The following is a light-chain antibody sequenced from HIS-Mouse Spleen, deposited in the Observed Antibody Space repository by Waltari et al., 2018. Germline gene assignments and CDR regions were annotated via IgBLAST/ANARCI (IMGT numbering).Light chain of an antibody. CDR2: DVS. Sequence: QSALTQPRSVSGSPGQAVTISCTGTRRSVGGYTDVSWYQQHPGKAPKLMVYDVSKRPSGVPARLSGSTSANEASLTISGLQAEDEADYYCCSYTSSSTRVFGGGTKLTVL. V-gene: IGLV2-11*01. J-gene: IGLJ3*02. CDR1: RRSVGGYTD. CDR3: CSYTSSSTRV.